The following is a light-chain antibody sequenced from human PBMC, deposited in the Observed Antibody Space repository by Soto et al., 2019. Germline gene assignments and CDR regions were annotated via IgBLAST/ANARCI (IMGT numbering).Light chain of an antibody. Sequence: EIVLTQSPGTLSLSPGERATLSCRASQSISSSYLAWYQQRPGQAPRLLIYGASTRATGIPARFSGSGSGTEFTLTISSLEPEDFAVYYCQQRSNWPPWTFGQGTKVDI. J-gene: IGKJ1*01. CDR1: QSISSSY. V-gene: IGKV3D-20*02. CDR3: QQRSNWPPWT. CDR2: GAS.